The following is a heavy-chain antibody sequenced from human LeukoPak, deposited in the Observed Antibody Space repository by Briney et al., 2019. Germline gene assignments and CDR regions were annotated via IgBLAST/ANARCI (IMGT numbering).Heavy chain of an antibody. Sequence: KPSETLSLTCTVSGGSISSGDYYWSWIRQPPGKALEWIGYIYYSGSTYYNPSLKSRVTISVDTSKNQFSLKLSSVTAADTAVYYCARDLNDYSNSDGMDVWDQGTTVTVSS. J-gene: IGHJ6*02. CDR2: IYYSGST. CDR3: ARDLNDYSNSDGMDV. CDR1: GGSISSGDYY. D-gene: IGHD4-11*01. V-gene: IGHV4-30-4*01.